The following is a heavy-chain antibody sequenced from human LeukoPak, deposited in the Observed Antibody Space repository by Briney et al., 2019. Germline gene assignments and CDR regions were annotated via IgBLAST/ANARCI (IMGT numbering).Heavy chain of an antibody. D-gene: IGHD3-22*01. CDR3: AREESYDSSGYPFDY. J-gene: IGHJ4*02. Sequence: ASVKVSCKASGYTFTSYGISWVRQAPGQGLERMGWISAYNGNTNYAQKLQGRVTMTTDTSTSTAYMELRSLRSDDTAVYYCAREESYDSSGYPFDYWGQGTLVTVSS. V-gene: IGHV1-18*01. CDR1: GYTFTSYG. CDR2: ISAYNGNT.